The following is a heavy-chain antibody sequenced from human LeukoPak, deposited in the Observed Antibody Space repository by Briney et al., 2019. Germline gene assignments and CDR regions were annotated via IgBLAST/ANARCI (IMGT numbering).Heavy chain of an antibody. J-gene: IGHJ1*01. V-gene: IGHV3-48*01. CDR1: GFTFSTYS. CDR3: AKGFRLLVVVAADFQH. Sequence: GGSLRLSCAASGFTFSTYSMNWVRRAPGKGLEWVSYISSSSSTIYYADSVKGRFTISRDNAKNSVFLQMNSLRAEDTAVYYCAKGFRLLVVVAADFQHWGQGTLVTVSS. D-gene: IGHD2-15*01. CDR2: ISSSSSTI.